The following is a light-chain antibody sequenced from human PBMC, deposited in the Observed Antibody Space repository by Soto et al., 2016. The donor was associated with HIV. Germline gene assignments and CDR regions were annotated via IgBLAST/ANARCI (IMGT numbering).Light chain of an antibody. V-gene: IGLV3-21*03. Sequence: SYELTQPPSVSVAPGKTATITCEGTNIGSKSVHWYRQKPGQAPILVLYDDSDRPSGIPERFSGSNSGNTATLSISRVEAGDEADYYCQVWDAGTDLVVFGGGTKLTVL. CDR3: QVWDAGTDLVV. CDR2: DDS. CDR1: NIGSKS. J-gene: IGLJ2*01.